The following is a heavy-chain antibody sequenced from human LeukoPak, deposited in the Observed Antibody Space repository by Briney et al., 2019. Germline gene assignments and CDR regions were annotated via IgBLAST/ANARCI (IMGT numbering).Heavy chain of an antibody. CDR3: VRGLSAISS. CDR1: GFTLSDHW. Sequence: GGSLSLSCVASGFTLSDHWMSWVPQAPGKGLVWVATISQDGSQKYYVDSVKGRFTLSRDNAKNSLYLEMISLRAEDTAFYYCVRGLSAISSWGQGTLVTVSS. V-gene: IGHV3-7*01. D-gene: IGHD2-21*02. J-gene: IGHJ5*02. CDR2: ISQDGSQK.